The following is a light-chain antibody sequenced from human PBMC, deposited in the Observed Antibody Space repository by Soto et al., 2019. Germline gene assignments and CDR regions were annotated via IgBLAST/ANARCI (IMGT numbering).Light chain of an antibody. Sequence: EIVLTQSPATLSSSPGERATLSCRASESVRSFVAWYQQKPGQPPRLLIYGASSRATGIPDRFSGSGSGTDFTLTISRLEPEDFAVYYCQQYGSSPMTFGQGTRLEI. CDR2: GAS. V-gene: IGKV3-20*01. J-gene: IGKJ5*01. CDR1: ESVRSF. CDR3: QQYGSSPMT.